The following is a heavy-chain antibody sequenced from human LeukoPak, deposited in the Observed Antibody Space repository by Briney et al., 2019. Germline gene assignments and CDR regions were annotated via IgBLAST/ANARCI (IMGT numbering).Heavy chain of an antibody. CDR3: AKDTIFGVGNDHLDY. D-gene: IGHD3-3*01. J-gene: IGHJ4*02. Sequence: GGSLRLSCAASGFTFSSYGMHWVRQAPGKGLEWVAVIWYDGSNKYYADSVKGRFTISRDNSKNTLYLQMDSLRAEDTAVYYCAKDTIFGVGNDHLDYWGQGTLVTVSS. CDR1: GFTFSSYG. CDR2: IWYDGSNK. V-gene: IGHV3-33*06.